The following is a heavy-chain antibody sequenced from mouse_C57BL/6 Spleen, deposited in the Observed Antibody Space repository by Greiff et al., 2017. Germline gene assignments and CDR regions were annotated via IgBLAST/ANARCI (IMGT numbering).Heavy chain of an antibody. V-gene: IGHV5-16*01. CDR3: ARGQYYCSRYWYFDV. D-gene: IGHD1-1*01. J-gene: IGHJ1*03. CDR1: GFTFSDYY. CDR2: INYDGSST. Sequence: DVMLVESEGGLVQPGSSMKLSCTASGFTFSDYYMAWVRQVPEKGLEWVANINYDGSSTYYLDSLKGRFTISRDNAKNTLYLQMSSLKSEDTATXYCARGQYYCSRYWYFDVWGTGTTVTVSS.